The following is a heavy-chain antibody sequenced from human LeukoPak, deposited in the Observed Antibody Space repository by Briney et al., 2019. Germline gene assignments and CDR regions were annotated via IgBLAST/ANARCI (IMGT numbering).Heavy chain of an antibody. J-gene: IGHJ4*02. CDR2: INSKSGGT. CDR3: ARVRPVSTVTLPGVY. CDR1: GYTFTDHY. V-gene: IGHV1-2*02. D-gene: IGHD4-17*01. Sequence: ASVKVSCKASGYTFTDHYIHWVRQGPGQGLEWMGWINSKSGGTNYAQKFPGRGTMTKDTSISTAYMELSSLRSDDTAVYYCARVRPVSTVTLPGVYWGQGILVIVSS.